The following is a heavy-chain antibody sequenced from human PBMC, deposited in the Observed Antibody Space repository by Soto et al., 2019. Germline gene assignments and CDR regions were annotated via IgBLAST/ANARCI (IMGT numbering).Heavy chain of an antibody. V-gene: IGHV2-5*02. Sequence: QITLKESGPTLVKPTQPLTLTCTFSGFSLSTSRVGVGWIRQPPGKALEWRALIYWDDDKRYSPSLKTRLTITTDTSKNQVVLTMTNMDHVDTATYYCEHYRRFGDYMYYFDSWGQGTLVTVSS. CDR3: EHYRRFGDYMYYFDS. D-gene: IGHD4-17*01. CDR1: GFSLSTSRVG. CDR2: IYWDDDK. J-gene: IGHJ4*02.